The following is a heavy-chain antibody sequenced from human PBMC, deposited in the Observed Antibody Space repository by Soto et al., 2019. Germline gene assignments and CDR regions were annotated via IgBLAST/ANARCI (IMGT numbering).Heavy chain of an antibody. CDR3: ARCKSSWPIDY. Sequence: PSETLSLTCTVSGGSISSGGYYWSWIRQHPGKGLEWIGYICYSGSTYYNPSLKSRVTISVDTSKNQFSLKLSSVTAADTAVYYCARCKSSWPIDYWGQGTLVTVSS. D-gene: IGHD6-13*01. V-gene: IGHV4-31*03. CDR1: GGSISSGGYY. J-gene: IGHJ4*02. CDR2: ICYSGST.